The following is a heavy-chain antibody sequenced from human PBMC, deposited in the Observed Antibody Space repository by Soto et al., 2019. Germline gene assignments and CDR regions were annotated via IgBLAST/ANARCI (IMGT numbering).Heavy chain of an antibody. V-gene: IGHV1-69*06. Sequence: SVKVSCKAPGGTFSSYAISWVRQAPGQGLEWMGGIIPIFGTANYAQKFQGRVTITADKSTSTAYMELSSLRSEDTAVYYCARGRRITRHFDYWGQGTLVTVSS. CDR2: IIPIFGTA. J-gene: IGHJ4*02. D-gene: IGHD3-10*01. CDR3: ARGRRITRHFDY. CDR1: GGTFSSYA.